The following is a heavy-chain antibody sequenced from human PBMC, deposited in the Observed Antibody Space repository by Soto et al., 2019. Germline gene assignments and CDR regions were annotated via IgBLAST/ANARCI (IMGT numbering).Heavy chain of an antibody. J-gene: IGHJ4*02. D-gene: IGHD4-17*01. CDR1: GFTFSSYG. V-gene: IGHV3-33*01. CDR3: ARDKIIGYGGNSNPYYFDY. Sequence: GGSLRLSCAASGFTFSSYGMHWVRQAPGKGLEWVAVIWYDGSNKYYADSVKGRFTISRDNSKNTLYLQMNSLRAEDTAVYYCARDKIIGYGGNSNPYYFDYWGQGTLVTSPQ. CDR2: IWYDGSNK.